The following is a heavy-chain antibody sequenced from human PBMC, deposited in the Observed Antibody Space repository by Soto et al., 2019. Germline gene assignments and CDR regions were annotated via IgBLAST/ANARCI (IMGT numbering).Heavy chain of an antibody. J-gene: IGHJ5*02. V-gene: IGHV4-31*03. Sequence: QVQLQESGPGLVKPSQTLSLTCTVSGGSISSGGYYWSWIRQHPGKGLEWIGYIYYSWSTYYNPYLKSRVTISVDTSKNQFSLKLSSVTAADKAVYYGARRGSGDYVEFDPWGQGSLVTVSS. CDR1: GGSISSGGYY. D-gene: IGHD4-17*01. CDR2: IYYSWST. CDR3: ARRGSGDYVEFDP.